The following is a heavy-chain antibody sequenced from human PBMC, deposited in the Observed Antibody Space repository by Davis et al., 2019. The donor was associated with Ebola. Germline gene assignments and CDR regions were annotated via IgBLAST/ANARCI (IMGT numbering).Heavy chain of an antibody. D-gene: IGHD2-15*01. J-gene: IGHJ6*02. CDR1: VITFSSYA. Sequence: GGSLRLSCTDSVITFSSYAMTWVRQAPGKGLEWVSAISGSGGSTYYADSVKGRFTISRDNSKKTLYLQMNSLRAEDTAVYYCATLAASFYYYGMDVWGQGTTVTVSS. V-gene: IGHV3-23*01. CDR2: ISGSGGST. CDR3: ATLAASFYYYGMDV.